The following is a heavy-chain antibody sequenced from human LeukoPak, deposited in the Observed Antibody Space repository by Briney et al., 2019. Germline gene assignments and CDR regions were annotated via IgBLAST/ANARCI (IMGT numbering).Heavy chain of an antibody. D-gene: IGHD1-7*01. CDR1: GGSISSYY. Sequence: KPSETLSLTCTVSGGSISSYYWSWIRQPAGKGLEWIGRIYTSGSTNYNPSLKSRVTMSVDTSKNQFSLKLSSVTAADTAVYYCARGPVLELRHTGWFDPWGQGTLVTVSS. CDR2: IYTSGST. V-gene: IGHV4-4*07. CDR3: ARGPVLELRHTGWFDP. J-gene: IGHJ5*02.